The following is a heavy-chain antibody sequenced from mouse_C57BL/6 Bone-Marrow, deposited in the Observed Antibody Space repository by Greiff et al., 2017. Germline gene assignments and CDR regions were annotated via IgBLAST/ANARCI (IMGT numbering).Heavy chain of an antibody. D-gene: IGHD1-1*01. CDR3: ARLDYYGSSFDY. Sequence: EVMLVESGGGLVQPGGSLKLSCAASGFTFSDYYMYWVRQTPEKRLEWVAYISNGGGSTYYPDTVKGRFTISRDNAKNTLYLQMSRLKSEDTAMYYCARLDYYGSSFDYWGQGTTLTVSS. CDR2: ISNGGGST. J-gene: IGHJ2*01. V-gene: IGHV5-12*01. CDR1: GFTFSDYY.